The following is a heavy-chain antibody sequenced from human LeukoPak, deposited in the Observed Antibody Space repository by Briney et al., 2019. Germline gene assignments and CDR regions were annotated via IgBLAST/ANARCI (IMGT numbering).Heavy chain of an antibody. V-gene: IGHV4-28*01. CDR3: ARLYNYRESDI. CDR2: IYYSGST. J-gene: IGHJ3*02. CDR1: GYSISSSNW. Sequence: PSETLSLTCAVSGYSISSSNWWGWIRQPPGKGLEWIGYIYYSGSTYYNPSLKSRVTISVDTSKNQFSLKLSSVTAVDTAVYYCARLYNYRESDIWGQGTMVTVSS. D-gene: IGHD1-1*01.